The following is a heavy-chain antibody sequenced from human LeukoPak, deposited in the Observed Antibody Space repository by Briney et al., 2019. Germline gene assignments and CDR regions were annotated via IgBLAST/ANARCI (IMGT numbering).Heavy chain of an antibody. V-gene: IGHV4-38-2*02. Sequence: SETLSLTCTVSGYSISSGYYWGWIRQPPGKGLEWIGSIYHSGSTYHNPSLKSRVTISVDTSKNQFSLKLSSVTAADTAVYYCARDCVAGKGPARAFDIWGQGTMVTVSS. J-gene: IGHJ3*02. CDR2: IYHSGST. D-gene: IGHD6-19*01. CDR3: ARDCVAGKGPARAFDI. CDR1: GYSISSGYY.